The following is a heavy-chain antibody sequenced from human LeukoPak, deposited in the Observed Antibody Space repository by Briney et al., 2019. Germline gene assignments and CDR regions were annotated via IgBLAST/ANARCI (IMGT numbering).Heavy chain of an antibody. CDR2: ISAYNSNT. Sequence: GASVKVSCKASGYTFTSYGISWVRQAPGQGLEWMGWISAYNSNTNYAQKLQGRVTMTTDTSTSTAYMELRSLRSDDTAVYYCARDPRQYCSSTSCYSTHFDYWGQGTLVTVSS. CDR3: ARDPRQYCSSTSCYSTHFDY. J-gene: IGHJ4*02. D-gene: IGHD2-2*01. V-gene: IGHV1-18*04. CDR1: GYTFTSYG.